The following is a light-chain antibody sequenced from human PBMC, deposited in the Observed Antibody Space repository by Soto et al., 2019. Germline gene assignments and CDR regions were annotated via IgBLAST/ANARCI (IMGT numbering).Light chain of an antibody. Sequence: DIQMTQSPSTLSASVGDRVTITCRASQSVSNWLAWYRQKPGKAPNLLIYKASTLESGVPSKFSGSGSGTEFTLTISSLQSDDFAIYYCQQYDSYPFTFGGGTRVDIK. CDR2: KAS. J-gene: IGKJ4*01. CDR3: QQYDSYPFT. V-gene: IGKV1-5*03. CDR1: QSVSNW.